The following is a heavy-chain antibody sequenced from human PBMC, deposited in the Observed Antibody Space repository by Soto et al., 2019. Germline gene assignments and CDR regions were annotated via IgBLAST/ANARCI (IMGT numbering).Heavy chain of an antibody. CDR2: ISWNSGSI. CDR3: ATDIAIISGADPYDYSDGMDV. V-gene: IGHV3-9*01. D-gene: IGHD3-10*01. CDR1: GFTFDDYA. J-gene: IGHJ6*02. Sequence: EVQLVESGGGLVQPGMSLRLSCAASGFTFDDYAMHWVRQAPGKGLEWVSGISWNSGSIGYADSVKGRFTISRDNAKNYLYLQLNSLRAEDTALYYCATDIAIISGADPYDYSDGMDVWGPGTTVAVSS.